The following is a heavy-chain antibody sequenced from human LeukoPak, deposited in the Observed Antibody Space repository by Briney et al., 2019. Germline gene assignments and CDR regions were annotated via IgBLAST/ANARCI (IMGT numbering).Heavy chain of an antibody. D-gene: IGHD3-10*01. V-gene: IGHV4-34*01. J-gene: IGHJ4*02. CDR2: IHNSGTT. CDR3: ARRYYYNLGSFPFDF. Sequence: PAETLSLTCAVSGGPFSGYFWSWIRQSSGKGLEWIGEIHNSGTTNYNPSLNSRVTISEDTSKNQFYLNLSSVTAADTAVYYCARRYYYNLGSFPFDFWGQGTLVTVSS. CDR1: GGPFSGYF.